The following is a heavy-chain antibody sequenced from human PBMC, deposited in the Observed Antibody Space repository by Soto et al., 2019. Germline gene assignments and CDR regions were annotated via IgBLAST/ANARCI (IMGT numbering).Heavy chain of an antibody. CDR1: GFTFSSYA. V-gene: IGHV3-23*01. J-gene: IGHJ5*02. CDR3: AKEASILRYFDWPHNWFDP. D-gene: IGHD3-9*01. Sequence: PGGSLRLSCAASGFTFSSYAMSWVRQAPGKGLEWVSAISGSGGSTYYADSVKGRFTISRDNSKNTLYLQMNSLRAEDTAVYYCAKEASILRYFDWPHNWFDPWGQGTLVTVSS. CDR2: ISGSGGST.